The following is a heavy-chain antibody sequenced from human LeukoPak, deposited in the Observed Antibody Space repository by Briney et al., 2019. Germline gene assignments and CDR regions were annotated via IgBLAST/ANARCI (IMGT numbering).Heavy chain of an antibody. J-gene: IGHJ4*02. CDR1: GFTFSSYS. Sequence: GGSLGLSCAASGFTFSSYSMNWVRQAPGKGLEWVSSISSSSSYIYYADSVKGRFTISRDNAKNSLYLQMNSLRAEDTAVYYCARGEYSSSSPFDYWGQGTLVTVSS. V-gene: IGHV3-21*01. D-gene: IGHD6-6*01. CDR2: ISSSSSYI. CDR3: ARGEYSSSSPFDY.